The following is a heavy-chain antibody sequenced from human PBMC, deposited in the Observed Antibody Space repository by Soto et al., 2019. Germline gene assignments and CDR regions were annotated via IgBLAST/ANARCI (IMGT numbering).Heavy chain of an antibody. Sequence: HPGGSLRLSCAASGFTFSSYWMSWVRQAPGKGLEWVANIKQDGSEKYYVDSVKGRFTISRDNAKNSLYLQMNSLRAEDTAVYYCASALYYDSSGPIDYWGQGTLVTVSS. CDR1: GFTFSSYW. V-gene: IGHV3-7*03. CDR3: ASALYYDSSGPIDY. D-gene: IGHD3-22*01. CDR2: IKQDGSEK. J-gene: IGHJ4*02.